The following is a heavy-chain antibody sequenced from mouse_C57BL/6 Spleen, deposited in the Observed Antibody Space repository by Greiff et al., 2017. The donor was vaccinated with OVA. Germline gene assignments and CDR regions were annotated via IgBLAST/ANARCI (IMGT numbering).Heavy chain of an antibody. V-gene: IGHV1-15*01. CDR3: TRRLTGTYFDY. CDR1: GYTFTDYE. J-gene: IGHJ2*01. Sequence: QVHVKQSGAELVRPGASVTLSCKASGYTFTDYEMHWVKQTPVHGLEWIGAIDPETGGTAYNQKFKGKAILTADKSSSTAYMELRSLTSEDSAVYYCTRRLTGTYFDYWGQGTTLTVSS. CDR2: IDPETGGT. D-gene: IGHD4-1*01.